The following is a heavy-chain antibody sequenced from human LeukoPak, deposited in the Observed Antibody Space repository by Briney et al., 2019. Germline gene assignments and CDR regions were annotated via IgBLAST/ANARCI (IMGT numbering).Heavy chain of an antibody. J-gene: IGHJ4*02. D-gene: IGHD2-15*01. Sequence: ASVKVSCKASGYTFTGYYMHWVRQAPGQGLEWMGWINPNSGGTNYAQKFQGRVTMTRDTSISTAYMELSRLRSDDTAVCYCAFTPWGYCSGGSCPVFDYWGQGTLVTVSS. CDR1: GYTFTGYY. V-gene: IGHV1-2*02. CDR2: INPNSGGT. CDR3: AFTPWGYCSGGSCPVFDY.